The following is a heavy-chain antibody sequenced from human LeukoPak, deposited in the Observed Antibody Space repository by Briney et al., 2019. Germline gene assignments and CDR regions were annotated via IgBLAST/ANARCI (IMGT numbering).Heavy chain of an antibody. Sequence: SETLSLTCTVSGGSISSYYWSWIRQPPGKGPEWIGYIYYSGSTNYNPSLKSRVTISVDTSKNQFSLKLSSVTAADTAVYYCARGRGAVAGTFDYWGQGTLVTVSS. V-gene: IGHV4-59*01. J-gene: IGHJ4*02. CDR3: ARGRGAVAGTFDY. CDR2: IYYSGST. CDR1: GGSISSYY. D-gene: IGHD6-19*01.